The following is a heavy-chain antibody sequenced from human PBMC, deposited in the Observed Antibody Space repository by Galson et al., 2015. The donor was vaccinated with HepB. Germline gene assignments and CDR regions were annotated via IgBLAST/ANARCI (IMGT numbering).Heavy chain of an antibody. CDR2: IYSGSST. J-gene: IGHJ6*02. CDR1: GFTFRDYF. V-gene: IGHV3-66*01. CDR3: ARDDFWSGTRMDV. Sequence: SLRLSCAASGFTFRDYFMNWIRQAPGKGLEWVSSIYSGSSTYYADSVRGRFTISRDNSKNTLYLQMNSLRAEDTAVYYCARDDFWSGTRMDVWGQGTTVTVSS. D-gene: IGHD3-3*01.